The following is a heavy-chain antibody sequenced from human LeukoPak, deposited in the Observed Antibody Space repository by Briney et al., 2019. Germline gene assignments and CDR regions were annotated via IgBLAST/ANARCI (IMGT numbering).Heavy chain of an antibody. V-gene: IGHV3-30*04. CDR1: GFTFSNYA. J-gene: IGHJ4*02. D-gene: IGHD3-22*01. CDR3: VRAPPYYYDSSGYHDY. Sequence: PGGSLRLSCAASGFTFSNYAIRCVRQTPGKGLEWVTMISYDGSDEYFADSVKGRFSISRDNSKNTVYLQMNSLRVEDTAVYYCVRAPPYYYDSSGYHDYWGQGSLVTVSS. CDR2: ISYDGSDE.